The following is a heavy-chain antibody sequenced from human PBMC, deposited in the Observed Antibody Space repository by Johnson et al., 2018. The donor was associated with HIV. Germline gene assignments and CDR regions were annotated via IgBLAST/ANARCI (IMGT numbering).Heavy chain of an antibody. CDR2: IRSKANSYAT. D-gene: IGHD3-16*01. V-gene: IGHV3-73*01. Sequence: VHLVESGGGLVQPGGSLKLSCAASGFTFSGSAMHWVRQASGKGLEWVGRIRSKANSYATAYAASVKGRFTISRDDSKNTAYLQMNSLKTEDTAVYYCTSWGAGADAFYIWGRGTKVTVSS. CDR3: TSWGAGADAFYI. J-gene: IGHJ3*02. CDR1: GFTFSGSA.